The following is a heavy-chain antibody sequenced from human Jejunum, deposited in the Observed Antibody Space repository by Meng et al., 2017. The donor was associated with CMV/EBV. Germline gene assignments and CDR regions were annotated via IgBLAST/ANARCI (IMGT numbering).Heavy chain of an antibody. V-gene: IGHV3-74*01. CDR3: ARDFDFRSGH. Sequence: LSCAASGFTFSTYWMHWVRQAPGEGLVWVSRINPDGTTTNYADSVKGRFTVSRDNAKNTLYLQMDTLRGEDTAVYYCARDFDFRSGHWGQGTLVTVSS. CDR2: INPDGTTT. D-gene: IGHD3-3*01. CDR1: GFTFSTYW. J-gene: IGHJ4*02.